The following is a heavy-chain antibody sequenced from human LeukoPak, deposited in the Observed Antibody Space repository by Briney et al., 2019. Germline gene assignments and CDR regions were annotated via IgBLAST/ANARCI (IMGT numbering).Heavy chain of an antibody. CDR3: TRDVWGDRDNYFDC. V-gene: IGHV3-74*01. J-gene: IGHJ4*02. CDR2: INSNGRST. D-gene: IGHD2-8*01. Sequence: GGSLRLSCAASGFSFSSYWMHWVRQAPGKGLVWVSRINSNGRSTSYADSVKGRFAISRDNAKNTLYLEMNNLRAEDTAVYYCTRDVWGDRDNYFDCWGQGTLVTVSS. CDR1: GFSFSSYW.